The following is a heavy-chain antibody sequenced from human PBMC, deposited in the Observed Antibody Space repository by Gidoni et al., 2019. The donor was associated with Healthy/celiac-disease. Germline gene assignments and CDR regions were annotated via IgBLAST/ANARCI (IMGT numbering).Heavy chain of an antibody. J-gene: IGHJ4*02. CDR3: ASRGYSYGGLFDY. D-gene: IGHD5-18*01. CDR2: ISYDGSNK. Sequence: VQRGGSGGGGGQPGGAPRVPWGGAGVTFSSYALHWVRQAPGKGLEWVAVISYDGSNKYYAESVKGRFTISRDNSKNTLYLQMNSLRAEDTAVYYCASRGYSYGGLFDYWGQGTLVTVSS. CDR1: GVTFSSYA. V-gene: IGHV3-30-3*01.